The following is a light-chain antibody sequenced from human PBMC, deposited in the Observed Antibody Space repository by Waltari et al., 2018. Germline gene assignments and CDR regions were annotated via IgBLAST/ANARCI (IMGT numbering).Light chain of an antibody. Sequence: QSVLTQPPSASGTPGQRVTISCSGSYSNIGSNAINCYQHLPGTAPKLLIYNNNQRPSGVPARFSGSKSGTSASLAISGLQSEDEADYYCAAWDDSLNGHVVFGGGTKLTVL. CDR2: NNN. CDR3: AAWDDSLNGHVV. J-gene: IGLJ2*01. CDR1: YSNIGSNA. V-gene: IGLV1-44*01.